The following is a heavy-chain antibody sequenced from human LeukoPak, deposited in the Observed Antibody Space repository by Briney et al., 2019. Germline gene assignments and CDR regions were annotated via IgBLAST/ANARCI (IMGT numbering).Heavy chain of an antibody. CDR2: ISAYNGNT. D-gene: IGHD6-13*01. Sequence: ASVKVSCKASGYTFTSYGISWVRQAPGQGLEWMGWISAYNGNTNYAQKLQGRVTMTTDTSTSTAYMELRSLRSDDTAVYYCARGPPRPFLAAAPGKSSRFDYWGQGTLVTVSS. CDR3: ARGPPRPFLAAAPGKSSRFDY. CDR1: GYTFTSYG. J-gene: IGHJ4*02. V-gene: IGHV1-18*01.